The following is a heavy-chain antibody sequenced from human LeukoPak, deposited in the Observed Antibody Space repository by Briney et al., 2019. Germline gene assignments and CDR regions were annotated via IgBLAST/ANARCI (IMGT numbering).Heavy chain of an antibody. J-gene: IGHJ4*02. CDR2: INPNSGVT. CDR1: GYTFTGYY. Sequence: ASVKVSCKASGYTFTGYYMHRVRQAPGQGLEWMGWINPNSGVTNSAQKFQGRVTMTRDTSISTAYMELSRLRSDDTAVYYCARDSAPGDTYGLLGIDSWGQGTLVTVSS. CDR3: ARDSAPGDTYGLLGIDS. V-gene: IGHV1-2*02. D-gene: IGHD5-18*01.